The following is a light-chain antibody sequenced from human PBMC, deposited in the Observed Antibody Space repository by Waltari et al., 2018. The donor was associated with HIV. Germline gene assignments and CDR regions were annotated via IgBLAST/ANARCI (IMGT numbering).Light chain of an antibody. Sequence: DIQMTQSPSSLSAFVGDRVTITCRASQNINNFLTWYQQKPGKAPQVLIYVTSNLQSGVPSRFSGSRSGTDFTLTISSLQPEDSATYYCLQTYSTTWTFGQGTKVEIK. CDR3: LQTYSTTWT. V-gene: IGKV1-39*01. J-gene: IGKJ1*01. CDR1: QNINNF. CDR2: VTS.